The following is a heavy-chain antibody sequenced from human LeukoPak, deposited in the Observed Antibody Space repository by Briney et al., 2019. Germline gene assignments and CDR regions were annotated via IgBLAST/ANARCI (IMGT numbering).Heavy chain of an antibody. CDR3: ARLWFGESN. CDR2: IYYSGST. D-gene: IGHD3-10*01. J-gene: IGHJ4*02. Sequence: SETLSLTCTVPGGSISSYYWSWIRQPPGKGLEWIGYIYYSGSTNYNPSLKSRVTISVDTSKNQFSLKLSSVTAADTAVYDCARLWFGESNWGQGTLVTVSS. V-gene: IGHV4-59*01. CDR1: GGSISSYY.